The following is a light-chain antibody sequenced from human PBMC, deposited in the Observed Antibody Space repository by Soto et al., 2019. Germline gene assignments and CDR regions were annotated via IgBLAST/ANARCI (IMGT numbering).Light chain of an antibody. Sequence: QSVLTQPPSVSAAPGQKVTISCYGSSSSIGNNYVSWYQQLPGTAPKLLIYDNNKRPSGIPDRFSGSKSGTSATLGITGLQTGDEADYYCGTWDSSLSAGVFGGGTKLTVL. CDR2: DNN. J-gene: IGLJ2*01. CDR1: SSSIGNNY. V-gene: IGLV1-51*01. CDR3: GTWDSSLSAGV.